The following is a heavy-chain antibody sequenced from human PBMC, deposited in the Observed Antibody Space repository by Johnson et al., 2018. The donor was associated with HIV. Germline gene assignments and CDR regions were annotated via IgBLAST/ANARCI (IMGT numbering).Heavy chain of an antibody. Sequence: QVQLVESGGGVVQPGRSLRLSCAASGFTFSSYAMHWVRQAPGKGLEWVAVISYDGSNKYYADSVKGRFSISRDHSKNTLYLQMNSRRAEDTAVYYCAKVRGDFWSGYYGGLNDAFDIWGQGTMVTVSS. CDR3: AKVRGDFWSGYYGGLNDAFDI. V-gene: IGHV3-30*04. CDR1: GFTFSSYA. D-gene: IGHD3-3*01. J-gene: IGHJ3*02. CDR2: ISYDGSNK.